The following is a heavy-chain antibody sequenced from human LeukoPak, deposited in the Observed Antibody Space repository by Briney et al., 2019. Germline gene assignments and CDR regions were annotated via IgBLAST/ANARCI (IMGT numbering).Heavy chain of an antibody. CDR1: GFTFSSYW. Sequence: GGSLRLSCAASGFTFSSYWMSWVRQAPGKGLEWVANIKEDESETYYVDSVKGRFTISRDNAKNSLYLQMNSLRAEDTAVYYCARDKIEGPTKLDYWGQGILVTVCS. D-gene: IGHD1-1*01. CDR3: ARDKIEGPTKLDY. J-gene: IGHJ4*02. CDR2: IKEDESET. V-gene: IGHV3-7*01.